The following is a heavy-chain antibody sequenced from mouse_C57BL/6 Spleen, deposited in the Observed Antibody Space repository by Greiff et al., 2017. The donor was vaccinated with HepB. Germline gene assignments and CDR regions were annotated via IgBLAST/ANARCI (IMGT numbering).Heavy chain of an antibody. CDR2: IYPGDGDT. CDR1: GYAFSSSW. D-gene: IGHD2-3*01. Sequence: LEESGPELVKPGASVKISCKASGYAFSSSWMNWVKQRPGKGLEWIGRIYPGDGDTNYNGKFKGKATLTADKSSSTAYMQLSSLTSEDSAVYFCARGWDGYSRYFDVWGTGTTVTVSS. J-gene: IGHJ1*03. CDR3: ARGWDGYSRYFDV. V-gene: IGHV1-82*01.